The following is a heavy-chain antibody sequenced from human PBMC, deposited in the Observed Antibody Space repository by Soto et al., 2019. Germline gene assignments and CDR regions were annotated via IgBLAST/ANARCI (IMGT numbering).Heavy chain of an antibody. J-gene: IGHJ4*02. V-gene: IGHV1-18*04. CDR2: ISAYNGNT. CDR1: GYTFTSYG. Sequence: PSVKVSCKASGYTFTSYGISWVRQAPGQGLEWMGWISAYNGNTNYAQKLQGRVTMTTDTSTSTAYMELRSLRSDDTAVYYCARVSITGTPFDYWGQGTLVTVSS. D-gene: IGHD1-7*01. CDR3: ARVSITGTPFDY.